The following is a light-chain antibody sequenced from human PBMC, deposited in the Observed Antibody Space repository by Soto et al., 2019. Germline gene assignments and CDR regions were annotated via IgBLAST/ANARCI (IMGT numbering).Light chain of an antibody. Sequence: SYELTQPPSVSVSPGQTASITCSGEKLGDKYACWYQQKPGQSPVLVIYQDSKRPSGIPERFSGSNSGNTATLTISGTQAMDEADYYCQAWDSSTAAVFGGGTKVTVL. V-gene: IGLV3-1*01. CDR1: KLGDKY. CDR2: QDS. CDR3: QAWDSSTAAV. J-gene: IGLJ2*01.